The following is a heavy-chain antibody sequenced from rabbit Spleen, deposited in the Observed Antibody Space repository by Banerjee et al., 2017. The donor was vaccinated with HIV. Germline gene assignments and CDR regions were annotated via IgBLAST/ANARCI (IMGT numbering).Heavy chain of an antibody. CDR1: GFDFSRYG. D-gene: IGHD3-1*01. Sequence: QEQLVESGGGLVQPGGSLTLSCKASGFDFSRYGMSWVRQAPGKGLEWIGYIDPVFGSTYYASWVNGRFSISRENTQNTVSLQMNSLTAADTATYFCARDRPGSDNFDLWGPGTLVTVS. CDR3: ARDRPGSDNFDL. V-gene: IGHV1S47*01. J-gene: IGHJ4*01. CDR2: IDPVFGST.